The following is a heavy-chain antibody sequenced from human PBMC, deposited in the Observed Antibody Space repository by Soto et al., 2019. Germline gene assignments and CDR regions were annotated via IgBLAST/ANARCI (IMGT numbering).Heavy chain of an antibody. CDR2: IYSGGTT. D-gene: IGHD4-4*01. CDR3: ARNGWGMATVGM. J-gene: IGHJ4*02. Sequence: EVQLVESGGGLVQPGGSLRLSCAASGFTVSNNYMIWFRLPPGKVLEWVSLIYSGGTTYYADSVKGRFTISRDNSKNTLYLQMNSLRVEDTAVYYCARNGWGMATVGMWGPGTLVTVSS. CDR1: GFTVSNNY. V-gene: IGHV3-53*01.